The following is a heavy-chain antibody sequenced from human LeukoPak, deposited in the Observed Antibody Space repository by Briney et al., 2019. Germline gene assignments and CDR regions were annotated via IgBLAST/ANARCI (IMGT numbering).Heavy chain of an antibody. J-gene: IGHJ4*02. CDR1: GYTFTGYG. Sequence: ASVKVSCKASGYTFTGYGISWVRQAPGQGLEWMGWISAYSGNTNYAQKLQGRVTMTTDTSTSTAYMELRSLRSDDTAVYYCTRDTHSIAAAGKQDYWGQGGLVTVSS. V-gene: IGHV1-18*01. CDR2: ISAYSGNT. CDR3: TRDTHSIAAAGKQDY. D-gene: IGHD6-13*01.